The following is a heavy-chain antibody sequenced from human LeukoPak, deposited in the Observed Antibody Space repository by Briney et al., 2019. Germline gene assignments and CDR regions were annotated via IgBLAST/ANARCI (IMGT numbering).Heavy chain of an antibody. J-gene: IGHJ4*02. CDR2: IIGSGGNT. CDR1: GFIFSSYA. CDR3: APDPFDS. V-gene: IGHV3-23*01. Sequence: GGSLRLSCAGSGFIFSSYAMSWVRQAPGKGLEWVSAIIGSGGNTYYADSVKGRFTISRDNSKNTLYLQMNSLRAEDTAVYYCAPDPFDSWGQGTLVTVSS.